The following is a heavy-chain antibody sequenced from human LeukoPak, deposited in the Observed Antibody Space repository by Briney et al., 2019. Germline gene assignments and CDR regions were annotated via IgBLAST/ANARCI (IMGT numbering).Heavy chain of an antibody. CDR1: GYSITNNYY. J-gene: IGHJ4*02. CDR3: AREGSSLWLYYFDY. CDR2: IYHSGRT. D-gene: IGHD3-10*01. Sequence: SETLSLTCTVSGYSITNNYYWDWIRQPPGKGLEWIASIYHSGRTYYNPALKSRVTISVDTSKNQFSLKVTSVTAADTAVYYCAREGSSLWLYYFDYWGQGTLVTVSS. V-gene: IGHV4-38-2*02.